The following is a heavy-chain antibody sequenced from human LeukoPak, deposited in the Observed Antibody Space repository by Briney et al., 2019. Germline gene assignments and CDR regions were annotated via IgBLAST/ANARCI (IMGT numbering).Heavy chain of an antibody. V-gene: IGHV4-34*01. J-gene: IGHJ5*02. CDR1: GRLLSGYY. CDR3: TLNPQDSGLSPRNTWFDP. D-gene: IGHD6-19*01. CDR2: INHSGST. Sequence: SETLSLTCAVYGRLLSGYYWSWVRQPPGKGLEWIGEINHSGSTNYNPSLKSRVTISVDTSKNQFSLKLSSVTAADTAVYYCTLNPQDSGLSPRNTWFDPWGQGTLVTVSS.